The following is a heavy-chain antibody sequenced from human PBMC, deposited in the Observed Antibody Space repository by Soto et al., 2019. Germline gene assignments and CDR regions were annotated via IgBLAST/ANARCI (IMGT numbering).Heavy chain of an antibody. Sequence: PGGSLRLSCAASGFTFSSYAMSWVRQAPGKGLEWVSAISGSGGSTYYADSVKGRFTISRDNSKNTLYLQMNSLRAEDTAVYYCAKVTKVATAWVVSYGMDVWGQGTTVTVCS. CDR2: ISGSGGST. CDR3: AKVTKVATAWVVSYGMDV. J-gene: IGHJ6*02. V-gene: IGHV3-23*01. CDR1: GFTFSSYA. D-gene: IGHD5-18*01.